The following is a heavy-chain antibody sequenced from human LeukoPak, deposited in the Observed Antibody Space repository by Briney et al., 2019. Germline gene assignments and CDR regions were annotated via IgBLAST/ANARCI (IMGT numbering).Heavy chain of an antibody. CDR1: GFTFSNYW. CDR3: ARNNDMDV. Sequence: GGSLRLSCAASGFTFSNYWMTWVRQAPGKGLEWVANIKQEGSEKYYVDSVKGRFTISRDTAKNSLYLQMNNLRAEDTALYYCARNNDMDVWGQGTTVIVSS. J-gene: IGHJ6*02. V-gene: IGHV3-7*03. CDR2: IKQEGSEK. D-gene: IGHD1/OR15-1a*01.